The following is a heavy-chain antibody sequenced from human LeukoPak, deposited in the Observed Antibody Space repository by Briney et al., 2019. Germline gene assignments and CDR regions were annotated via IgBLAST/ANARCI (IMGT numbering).Heavy chain of an antibody. D-gene: IGHD3-3*01. CDR3: ARDGSTLRFLEWFY. CDR2: IIPTFGAA. Sequence: ASVKVSCKASGGTFSSYGISWVRQAPGQGLEWMEGIIPTFGAANYAQKFQGRVTITTDESTRTAYMELSSLRSDDTAVYYCARDGSTLRFLEWFYWGQGTLVTVSS. CDR1: GGTFSSYG. J-gene: IGHJ4*02. V-gene: IGHV1-69*05.